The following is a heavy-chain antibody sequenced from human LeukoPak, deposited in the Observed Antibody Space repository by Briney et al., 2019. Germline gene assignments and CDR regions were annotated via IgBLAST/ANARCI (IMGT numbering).Heavy chain of an antibody. J-gene: IGHJ6*02. V-gene: IGHV1-2*02. CDR3: TRATSVVAPAAAHYYYGMDV. CDR1: GSTFTGYY. Sequence: ASVNVSCKASGSTFTGYYMHWVRQAPGQGLEWMGWINPNSGGANYAQKFQGNANMTRDTSLSTAYMALNRLRSDDTGVYSCTRATSVVAPAAAHYYYGMDVWGQGTTVTVSS. CDR2: INPNSGGA. D-gene: IGHD2-2*01.